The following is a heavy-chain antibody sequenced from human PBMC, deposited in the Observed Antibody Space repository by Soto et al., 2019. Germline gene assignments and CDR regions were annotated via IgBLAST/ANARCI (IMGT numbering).Heavy chain of an antibody. CDR1: RGSISSGDYY. J-gene: IGHJ3*02. CDR3: ARGGYMTSSIPRAFDI. Sequence: PSETLSLTGTVSRGSISSGDYYWSWIRQPPGKGLEWIGYIYYSGSTYYNPSLKSRVTISVDTSKNQFSLKLSSVTAADTAVYYCARGGYMTSSIPRAFDIWGQGTMVTVSS. V-gene: IGHV4-30-4*01. CDR2: IYYSGST. D-gene: IGHD5-12*01.